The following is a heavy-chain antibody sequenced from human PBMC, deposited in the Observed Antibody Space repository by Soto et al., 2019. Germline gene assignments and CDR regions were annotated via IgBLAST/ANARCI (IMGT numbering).Heavy chain of an antibody. CDR3: AKSESVVVVTPDAFDI. J-gene: IGHJ3*02. D-gene: IGHD3-22*01. Sequence: EVQLLESGGGLVQPGGSLRLSCAASGFTFSSYAMSWVRQAPGKGLEWVSAISGSGGSTYYADSVKGRFTISRDNSKNTMYLQMNSLRAEDTAVYYCAKSESVVVVTPDAFDIWGQGTMVTVSS. V-gene: IGHV3-23*01. CDR2: ISGSGGST. CDR1: GFTFSSYA.